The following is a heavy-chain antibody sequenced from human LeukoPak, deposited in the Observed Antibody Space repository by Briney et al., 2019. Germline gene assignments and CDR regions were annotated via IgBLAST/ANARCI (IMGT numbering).Heavy chain of an antibody. D-gene: IGHD4-11*01. CDR2: IYHSGST. Sequence: PSETLSLTCTVSGGSISSYYWSWIRQPPGKGLEWIGYIYHSGSTNYNPSLKSRVTISVDTSKNQFSLKLSSVTAADTAVYYCASLTTRRGDYWGQGTLVTVSS. CDR3: ASLTTRRGDY. V-gene: IGHV4-59*08. J-gene: IGHJ4*02. CDR1: GGSISSYY.